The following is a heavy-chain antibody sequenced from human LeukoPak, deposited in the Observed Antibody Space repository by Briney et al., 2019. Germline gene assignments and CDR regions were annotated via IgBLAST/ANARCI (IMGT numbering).Heavy chain of an antibody. J-gene: IGHJ3*02. V-gene: IGHV3-23*01. CDR1: GFTFSSYA. CDR2: ISGSGGST. Sequence: PGGSLRLSCAASGFTFSSYAMSWVRQAPRKELEWVSAISGSGGSTYYADSMKGRFTISRDNSKNTLYLQMNSLRAEDTAVYYCAKGGDIVVVPAAFDIWGQGTMVTVSS. D-gene: IGHD2-2*01. CDR3: AKGGDIVVVPAAFDI.